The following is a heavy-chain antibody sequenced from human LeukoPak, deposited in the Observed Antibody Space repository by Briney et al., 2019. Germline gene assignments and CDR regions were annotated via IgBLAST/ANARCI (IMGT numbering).Heavy chain of an antibody. CDR2: IHSDDRT. CDR3: ARDGWKLNYFDS. D-gene: IGHD4-23*01. J-gene: IGHJ4*02. CDR1: GFTVSSTY. Sequence: PGGSQRLSCAASGFTVSSTYMNWVRQAPGKGLEWVSVIHSDDRTYYAASVKGRFTISRDISENTLYLQMNSLRAEDTAVYYCARDGWKLNYFDSWGQGTLVTVSS. V-gene: IGHV3-66*01.